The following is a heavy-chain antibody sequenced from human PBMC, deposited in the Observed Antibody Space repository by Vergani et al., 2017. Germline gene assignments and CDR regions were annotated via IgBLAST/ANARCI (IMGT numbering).Heavy chain of an antibody. V-gene: IGHV1-69*01. CDR2: IIPIFGTA. Sequence: QVQLVQSGAEVMKPGSSVKVSCKASGGTFSSYAISWVRQAPGQGLEWMGGIIPIFGTANYAQKLQGRVTITADESTSTAYMELSSLRSEDTAVYYCARVGGSAAAGTFFLDPWGQGTLVTVSS. J-gene: IGHJ5*02. CDR3: ARVGGSAAAGTFFLDP. D-gene: IGHD6-13*01. CDR1: GGTFSSYA.